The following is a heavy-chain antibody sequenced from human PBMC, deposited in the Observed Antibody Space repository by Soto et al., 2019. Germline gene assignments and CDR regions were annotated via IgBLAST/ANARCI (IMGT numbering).Heavy chain of an antibody. CDR2: INPNSGGT. V-gene: IGHV1-2*04. CDR3: ARDKTGSSSWTRNWFDP. J-gene: IGHJ5*02. Sequence: EASVKVSCKASGYTFTGYYMHWVRQAPGQGLEWMGWINPNSGGTNYAQKFQGWVTMTRDTSISTAYMELSRLRSDDTAVYYCARDKTGSSSWTRNWFDPWGQGTLVTVSS. D-gene: IGHD6-13*01. CDR1: GYTFTGYY.